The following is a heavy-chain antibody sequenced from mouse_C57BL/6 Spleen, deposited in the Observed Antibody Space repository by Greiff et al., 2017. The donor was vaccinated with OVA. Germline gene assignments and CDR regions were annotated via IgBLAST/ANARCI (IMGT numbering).Heavy chain of an antibody. J-gene: IGHJ2*01. D-gene: IGHD1-1*01. V-gene: IGHV1-26*01. CDR3: ARSLPYYYGSSFDY. CDR1: GYTFTDYY. Sequence: VQLQQSGPELVKPGASVKISCKASGYTFTDYYMNWVKQSHGKSLEWIGDINPNNGGTSYNQKFKGKATLTVDKSSSTAYMELRSLTSEDSAVYYCARSLPYYYGSSFDYWGQGTTLTVSS. CDR2: INPNNGGT.